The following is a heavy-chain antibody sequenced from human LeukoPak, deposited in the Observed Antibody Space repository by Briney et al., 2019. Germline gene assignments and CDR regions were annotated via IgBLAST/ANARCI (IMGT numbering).Heavy chain of an antibody. CDR2: IYYSGST. CDR1: GGSISSYY. Sequence: SETLSLTCTVSGGSISSYYWSWIRQPPGKGLEWIGYIYYSGSTNYNPSLKSRVTISVDTSKNQFSLKLSSVTAVDTAVYYCARGSLGYCTNGVCYYDYWGQGTLVTVSS. J-gene: IGHJ4*02. D-gene: IGHD2-8*01. CDR3: ARGSLGYCTNGVCYYDY. V-gene: IGHV4-59*01.